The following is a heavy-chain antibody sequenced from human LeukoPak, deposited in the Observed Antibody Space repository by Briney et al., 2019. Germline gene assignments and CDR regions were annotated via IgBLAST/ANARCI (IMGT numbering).Heavy chain of an antibody. Sequence: GGSLRLSCAASGFTFSNFWMHWVRQAPGKGLEWVANVNQDGSEKYYVDSVKGRFTISRDNGKSSLFLQMNSLRAEDTAVYYCGRAMTDWGQGTLVTVSS. CDR2: VNQDGSEK. V-gene: IGHV3-7*03. CDR1: GFTFSNFW. D-gene: IGHD2-21*02. J-gene: IGHJ4*02. CDR3: GRAMTD.